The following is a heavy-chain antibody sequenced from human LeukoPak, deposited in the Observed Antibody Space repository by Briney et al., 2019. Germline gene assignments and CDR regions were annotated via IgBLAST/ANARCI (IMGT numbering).Heavy chain of an antibody. CDR3: AGPPGAFDI. D-gene: IGHD3-10*01. CDR1: GFTFSSYG. V-gene: IGHV3-30*03. CDR2: ISYDGSNK. Sequence: GGSLRLSCAASGFTFSSYGMHWGREAPGKGLEWVAVISYDGSNKYYADSVKGRFTISRDNSKNTLYLQMNSLRAEDTAVYYCAGPPGAFDIWGQGTMVTVSS. J-gene: IGHJ3*02.